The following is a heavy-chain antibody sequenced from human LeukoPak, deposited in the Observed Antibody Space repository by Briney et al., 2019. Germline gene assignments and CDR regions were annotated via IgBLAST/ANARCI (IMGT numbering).Heavy chain of an antibody. CDR1: GYTFTGYY. CDR3: ARGAVSGSLFSDY. V-gene: IGHV1-2*02. Sequence: ASVKVSCKASGYTFTGYYIHWMRQAPGPGLEWMGWINPSSGGTNYAQKFQGRVTMTTDTSITTANMELSRLRSDDTAMYYCARGAVSGSLFSDYWGRGTLVTVSS. J-gene: IGHJ4*02. D-gene: IGHD1-26*01. CDR2: INPSSGGT.